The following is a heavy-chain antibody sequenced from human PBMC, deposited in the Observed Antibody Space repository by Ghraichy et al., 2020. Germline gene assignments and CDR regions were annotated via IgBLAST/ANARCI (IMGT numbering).Heavy chain of an antibody. CDR3: ARDQSSAWSSEDWFDP. J-gene: IGHJ5*02. V-gene: IGHV6-1*01. CDR2: TYYRSKWYN. Sequence: SQTLSLTCAISGDSVSSNSAAWNWIRQSPSRGLEWLGRTYYRSKWYNDYAISVKSRITINPDTSKNQFSLQLNSVTPEDTAVYYCARDQSSAWSSEDWFDPWGQGTQVTVSS. D-gene: IGHD6-19*01. CDR1: GDSVSSNSAA.